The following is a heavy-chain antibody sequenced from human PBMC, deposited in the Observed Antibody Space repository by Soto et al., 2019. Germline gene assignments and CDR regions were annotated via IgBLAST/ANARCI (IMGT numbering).Heavy chain of an antibody. D-gene: IGHD3-22*01. J-gene: IGHJ5*02. Sequence: GGSLRLSCAASGFTFSSYAMSWVRQAPGKGLEWVSAISGSGGSTYYADSVKGRFTISRDNSKNTLYLQMNSLRAEDTAVYYCEKAAKYMIVNNWLDPWGQGTLVTVYS. CDR3: EKAAKYMIVNNWLDP. V-gene: IGHV3-23*01. CDR1: GFTFSSYA. CDR2: ISGSGGST.